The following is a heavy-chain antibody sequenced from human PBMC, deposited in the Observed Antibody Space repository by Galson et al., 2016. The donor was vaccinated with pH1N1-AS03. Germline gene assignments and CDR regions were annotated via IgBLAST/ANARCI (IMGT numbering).Heavy chain of an antibody. D-gene: IGHD4-17*01. J-gene: IGHJ6*02. CDR3: GPNPEYGEGAY. CDR2: LNPDGDYK. V-gene: IGHV3-7*01. CDR1: GFAFSRYW. Sequence: SLRLSCAASGFAFSRYWMSWVRQAPGKGLEWVANLNPDGDYKQYVDSVKGRFTISRDNTRNSLYLQMNSLRVEETAIYYCGPNPEYGEGAYWGQGATVTVSS.